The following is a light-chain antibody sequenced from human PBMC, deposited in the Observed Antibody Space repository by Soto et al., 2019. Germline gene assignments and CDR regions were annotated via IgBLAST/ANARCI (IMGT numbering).Light chain of an antibody. CDR3: SSYTRSSRVV. J-gene: IGLJ2*01. CDR2: DVS. V-gene: IGLV2-14*01. CDR1: SSDVGGYNY. Sequence: QSALTQPASVSGSPGQSITISCTGTSSDVGGYNYVSWYQQHPGKAPKLMIYDVSNRPSGVSNRFSGSKSGNTASLTISGLQAEDEADYYCSSYTRSSRVVFGGVTKLTVL.